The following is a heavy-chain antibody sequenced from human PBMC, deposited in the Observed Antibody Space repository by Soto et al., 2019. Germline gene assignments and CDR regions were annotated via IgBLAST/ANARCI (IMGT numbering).Heavy chain of an antibody. Sequence: QVQLVQSGAEVKKPGSSVKVSCKASGGTFSSYTISWVRQAPGQGLEWMGRIIPILGIANYAQKFQGRVTITADKSTSTAYMELCSLRSEDTAVYYCAREEYYYGSGAFFDYWRQGTLVTVSS. CDR2: IIPILGIA. CDR1: GGTFSSYT. J-gene: IGHJ4*02. CDR3: AREEYYYGSGAFFDY. V-gene: IGHV1-69*08. D-gene: IGHD3-10*01.